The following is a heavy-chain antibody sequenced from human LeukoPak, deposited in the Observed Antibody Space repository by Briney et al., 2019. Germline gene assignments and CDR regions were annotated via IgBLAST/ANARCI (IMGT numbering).Heavy chain of an antibody. Sequence: GGSLRLSCAASGFPFSSYAMHWVRQAPGKGLEWVGFIRHDGSNKYHRDSVKGRFTISRDNSKNTLYLQMNSLRAEDTARYYCTSHPGDYWFGYLQLWGQGTLVTVSS. CDR1: GFPFSSYA. J-gene: IGHJ4*02. CDR2: IRHDGSNK. V-gene: IGHV3-30*02. CDR3: TSHPGDYWFGYLQL. D-gene: IGHD3-10*01.